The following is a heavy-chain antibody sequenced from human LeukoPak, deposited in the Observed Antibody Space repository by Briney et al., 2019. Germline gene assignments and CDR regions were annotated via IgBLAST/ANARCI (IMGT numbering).Heavy chain of an antibody. V-gene: IGHV4-59*01. J-gene: IGHJ4*02. CDR3: ARDRRVGYFDY. Sequence: SETLSLTCTVSGGSISSYYWSWIRQPPGKGLEWIGYIYYSGSTNYNPSLKGRVTISVDTSKNQFSLKLSSVTAADTAVYYCARDRRVGYFDYWGQGTLVTVSS. CDR2: IYYSGST. CDR1: GGSISSYY. D-gene: IGHD1-26*01.